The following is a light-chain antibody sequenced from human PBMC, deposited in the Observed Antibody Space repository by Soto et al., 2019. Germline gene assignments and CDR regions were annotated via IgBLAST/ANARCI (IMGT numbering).Light chain of an antibody. Sequence: EIVLTQSPDTLSLSPGERSTLSCTASQTVTSSCLAWYQRKPGQAPRLLIHTTSTRATDIPDRFSGSGSGTDFTLTISRLQPEDFATYYCQQSYSIPWTFGQGTKVEIK. J-gene: IGKJ1*01. CDR3: QQSYSIPWT. CDR2: TTS. CDR1: QTVTSSC. V-gene: IGKV3D-20*02.